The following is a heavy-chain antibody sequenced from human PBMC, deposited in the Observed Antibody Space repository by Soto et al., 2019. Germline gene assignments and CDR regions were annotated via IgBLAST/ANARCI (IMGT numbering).Heavy chain of an antibody. J-gene: IGHJ3*02. D-gene: IGHD3-3*01. CDR3: ARAILGGTLHAFDI. CDR2: ISTASST. Sequence: EVQLLESEGDLVHPGGSLRLSCAASGFTFSAYAMSWVRQAPGKGLEWVATISTASSTYYADSVKGRFTISRDNSRNTAYLQMSSLRAEDTALYYCARAILGGTLHAFDIWGQVTVVTVSS. CDR1: GFTFSAYA. V-gene: IGHV3-23*05.